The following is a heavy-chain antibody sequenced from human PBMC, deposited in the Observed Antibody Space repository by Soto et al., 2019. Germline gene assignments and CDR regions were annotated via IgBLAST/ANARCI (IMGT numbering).Heavy chain of an antibody. CDR2: IDYDGRSTST. CDR1: RGSIDTYY. CDR3: ARDVSLTGYFDS. J-gene: IGHJ5*01. V-gene: IGHV4-59*01. Sequence: QVQLQESGPGQVKPAETLSLTCTISRGSIDTYYWTWIRQPPGKGLEWIGFIDYDGRSTSTDYNPSLKSRVTISLDTSKKQFSLKLRSVAAADTAVYYCARDVSLTGYFDSWGQGSLVTVSS. D-gene: IGHD3-9*01.